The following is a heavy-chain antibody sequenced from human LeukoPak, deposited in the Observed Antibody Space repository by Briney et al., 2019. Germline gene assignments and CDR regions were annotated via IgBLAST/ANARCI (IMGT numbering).Heavy chain of an antibody. Sequence: GGSLGLSCAASGFTFSSYEMNWVRQAPGKGLEWVSYISSSGSTIYYADSVKGRFTISRDNAKNSLYLQMNSLRAEDTAVYYCARVITPYGMDVWGQGTTVTVSS. CDR1: GFTFSSYE. CDR3: ARVITPYGMDV. J-gene: IGHJ6*02. CDR2: ISSSGSTI. D-gene: IGHD3-22*01. V-gene: IGHV3-48*03.